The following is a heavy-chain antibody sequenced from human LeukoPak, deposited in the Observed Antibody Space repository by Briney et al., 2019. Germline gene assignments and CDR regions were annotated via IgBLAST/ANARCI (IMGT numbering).Heavy chain of an antibody. Sequence: GGSLRLSCAASGFTFSDYYMSWMRQAPGKGVEGVSYISSSSSYTNYAASVKGRFTISRDNAKNSLYLQMNSLRAEDTAVYYCATGANLNAFDIWGQGTMVTVSS. D-gene: IGHD3-10*01. CDR1: GFTFSDYY. J-gene: IGHJ3*02. CDR3: ATGANLNAFDI. CDR2: ISSSSSYT. V-gene: IGHV3-11*03.